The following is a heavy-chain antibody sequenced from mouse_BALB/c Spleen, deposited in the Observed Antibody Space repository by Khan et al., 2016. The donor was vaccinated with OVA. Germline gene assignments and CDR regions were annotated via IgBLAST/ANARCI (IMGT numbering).Heavy chain of an antibody. Sequence: LQQSGPELVKPGASVKIPCKASGYTFTDYNMDWVKQSHGKSLEWIGDITPNNGGTIYSQKFKGKATLTVDKSSSTAYMELRSLTSEDTAVYYCARHGYGGFAYWGQGTLVTVSA. CDR2: ITPNNGGT. CDR1: GYTFTDYN. J-gene: IGHJ3*01. D-gene: IGHD2-2*01. CDR3: ARHGYGGFAY. V-gene: IGHV1-18*01.